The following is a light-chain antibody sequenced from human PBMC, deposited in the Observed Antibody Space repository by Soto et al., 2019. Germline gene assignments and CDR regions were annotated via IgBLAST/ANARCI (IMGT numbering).Light chain of an antibody. V-gene: IGKV3-11*01. CDR2: DAS. CDR1: QSVSSY. J-gene: IGKJ1*01. CDR3: HQCRYRHLT. Sequence: EIVLKQSPATLSLSSGERATLSCRASQSVSSYFAWYQQKPGQAPRLLFYDASNRATGIPARFSGSGSGTDFTLPIRSLGPEDCAVYCSHQCRYRHLTFGQGT.